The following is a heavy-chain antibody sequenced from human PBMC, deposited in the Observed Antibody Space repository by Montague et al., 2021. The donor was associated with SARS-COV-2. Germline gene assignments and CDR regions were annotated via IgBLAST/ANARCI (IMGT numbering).Heavy chain of an antibody. D-gene: IGHD3-22*01. CDR1: GDSVSSSSAA. Sequence: CAISGDSVSSSSAAWNWIRQSPSRGLEWLGRTYYRSKWYNDYAVSVKSRITINPDTSKNQFSLQLNSVTAEDTAVYYCARGLRRIIMIVDIRGFDYWGQGTLVTVSS. V-gene: IGHV6-1*01. CDR3: ARGLRRIIMIVDIRGFDY. CDR2: TYYRSKWYN. J-gene: IGHJ4*02.